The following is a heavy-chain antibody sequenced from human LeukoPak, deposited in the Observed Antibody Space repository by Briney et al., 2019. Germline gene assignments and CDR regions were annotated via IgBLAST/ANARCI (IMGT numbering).Heavy chain of an antibody. CDR2: ISYDGSNK. V-gene: IGHV3-30*01. Sequence: GGSLRLSCAASGFTFSSYAMHWVRQAPGKGLEWVAVISYDGSNKYYADSVKGRFTISRDNSRNTLYLQMNSLRAEDTAVYYCARGGSSFDKGAFDIWGQGTMVTVSS. CDR1: GFTFSSYA. CDR3: ARGGSSFDKGAFDI. J-gene: IGHJ3*02. D-gene: IGHD6-6*01.